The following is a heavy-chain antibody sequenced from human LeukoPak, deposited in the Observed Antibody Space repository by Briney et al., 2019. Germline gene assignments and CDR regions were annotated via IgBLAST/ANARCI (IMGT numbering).Heavy chain of an antibody. D-gene: IGHD1-26*01. Sequence: GGSLRPSCAASGFTFSSYAMSWVRQAPGKGLEWVSAISGSGGSTYYADSVKGRFTISRDNSKNTLYLQMNSLRAEDTAVYYCAVSRGYHVAAFDIWGQGTMVTVSS. CDR3: AVSRGYHVAAFDI. V-gene: IGHV3-23*01. CDR1: GFTFSSYA. J-gene: IGHJ3*02. CDR2: ISGSGGST.